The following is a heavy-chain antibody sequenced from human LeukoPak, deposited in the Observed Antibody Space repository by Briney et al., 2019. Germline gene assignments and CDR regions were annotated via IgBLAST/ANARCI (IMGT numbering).Heavy chain of an antibody. CDR2: ISGSGGST. D-gene: IGHD2-2*01. CDR1: GFTFSSYA. V-gene: IGHV3-23*01. J-gene: IGHJ4*02. Sequence: PGRSLRLSCAASGFTFSSYAMSWVRQAPGKGLEWVSAISGSGGSTYYADSVKGRSTISRDNSKNTLYLQMNSLRAEDAAVYYCAKLNTHCSSTSCSSFDYWGQGTLVTVSS. CDR3: AKLNTHCSSTSCSSFDY.